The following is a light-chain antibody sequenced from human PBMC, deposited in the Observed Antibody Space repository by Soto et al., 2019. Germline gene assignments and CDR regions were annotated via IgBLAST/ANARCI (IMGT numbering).Light chain of an antibody. Sequence: QSVLTQPRSVSGSPGQSVTISCTGTSSDVGGYNYVSWYQQHPGKAPKLMIYDVGKRPSGVPDRFSGSKSDNTASLTISGLQAEDEADYYCQSYDSSLSGSVFGGGTQLTVL. CDR2: DVG. J-gene: IGLJ2*01. V-gene: IGLV2-11*01. CDR1: SSDVGGYNY. CDR3: QSYDSSLSGSV.